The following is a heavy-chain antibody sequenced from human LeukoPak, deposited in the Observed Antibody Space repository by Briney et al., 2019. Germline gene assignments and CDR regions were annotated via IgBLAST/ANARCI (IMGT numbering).Heavy chain of an antibody. CDR2: INPNSGGT. CDR1: GYTFTGYY. CDR3: ARVPADYDFWSGYYTYYYYGMDV. J-gene: IGHJ6*02. Sequence: EASVKVSCKASGYTFTGYYMHWVRQAPGQGLEWMGWINPNSGGTNYAQKFQGRVTMTRDTSISTAYMELSRLRSDDTAVYYCARVPADYDFWSGYYTYYYYGMDVWGQGTTVTVSS. V-gene: IGHV1-2*02. D-gene: IGHD3-3*01.